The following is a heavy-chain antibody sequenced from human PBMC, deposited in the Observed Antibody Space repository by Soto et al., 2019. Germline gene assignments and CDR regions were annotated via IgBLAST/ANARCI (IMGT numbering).Heavy chain of an antibody. CDR2: IHSGGDT. J-gene: IGHJ6*02. V-gene: IGHV3-66*01. D-gene: IGHD1-7*01. CDR1: GFAVSSNY. Sequence: EVQLVESGGDLVQPGGSLRLSCAASGFAVSSNYMTWVRQAPGKGLEWVSVIHSGGDTHYADSVRGRFTISRDNSKNTLYLQMNSLRAGDTAVYYCARSRTGTPYGGMDVWGQGTTVTVSS. CDR3: ARSRTGTPYGGMDV.